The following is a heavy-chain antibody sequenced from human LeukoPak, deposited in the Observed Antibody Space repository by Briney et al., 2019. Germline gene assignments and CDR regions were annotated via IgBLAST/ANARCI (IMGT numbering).Heavy chain of an antibody. CDR3: ARHRGPRLEWGYFDY. D-gene: IGHD3-3*01. V-gene: IGHV3-30-3*01. CDR2: TSTDGTIQ. Sequence: GGSLRLSCAASGFTFRGYSMHWVRLAPGKGLEWVAVTSTDGTIQYHAGSVKGRFTISRDNSKNTLYLQMNSLRVEDTAVYHCARHRGPRLEWGYFDYWGRGTLVTVSS. CDR1: GFTFRGYS. J-gene: IGHJ4*02.